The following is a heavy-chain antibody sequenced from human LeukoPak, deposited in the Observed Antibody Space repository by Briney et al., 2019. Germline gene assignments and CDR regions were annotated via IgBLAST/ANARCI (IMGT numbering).Heavy chain of an antibody. CDR1: TYTFRNAW. V-gene: IGHV3-15*01. D-gene: IGHD2-15*01. CDR2: INSKSDGGTT. Sequence: PGRSLRLSCAASTYTFRNAWMIWVRQAPGKGLECVGRINSKSDGGTTDYAARVKGRFTISRDDSKNTLYLQMNSLKTEDTAVYYCTTAHRGYCSGGSCSYAFDIWGQGTMVTVSS. J-gene: IGHJ3*02. CDR3: TTAHRGYCSGGSCSYAFDI.